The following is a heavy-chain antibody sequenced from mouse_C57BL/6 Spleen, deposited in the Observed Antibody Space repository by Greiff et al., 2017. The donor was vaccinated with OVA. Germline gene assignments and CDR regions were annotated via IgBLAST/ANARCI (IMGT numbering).Heavy chain of an antibody. D-gene: IGHD1-1*01. CDR1: GFTFSDYG. J-gene: IGHJ1*03. V-gene: IGHV5-15*01. Sequence: EVQRVESGGGLVQPGGSLKLSCAASGFTFSDYGMAWVRQAPRKGPEWVAFISNLAYSIYYADTVTGRFTISRENAKNTLYLEMSSLRSEDTAMYYCARRTPYYGSSYWYFDVWGTGTTVTVSS. CDR3: ARRTPYYGSSYWYFDV. CDR2: ISNLAYSI.